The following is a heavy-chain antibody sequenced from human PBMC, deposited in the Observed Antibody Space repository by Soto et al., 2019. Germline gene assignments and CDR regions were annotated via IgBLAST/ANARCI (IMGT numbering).Heavy chain of an antibody. Sequence: EVQLVESGGGLVQPGRSLRLSCAASGFTFDGYAMHWVRQAPGKGLEWVSGISWNSGSIGYADSVKGRFTISRDNAKNSLYLQMNSLRAEDTALYYCAKDMVRELVYYMDVWGKGTTVTVSS. J-gene: IGHJ6*03. V-gene: IGHV3-9*01. D-gene: IGHD3-10*01. CDR1: GFTFDGYA. CDR2: ISWNSGSI. CDR3: AKDMVRELVYYMDV.